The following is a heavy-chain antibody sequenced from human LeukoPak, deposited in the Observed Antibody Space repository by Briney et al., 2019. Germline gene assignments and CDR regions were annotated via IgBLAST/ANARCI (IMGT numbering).Heavy chain of an antibody. D-gene: IGHD5-12*01. CDR2: IYYSGST. Sequence: SETLSLTCTVSGGSISSYYWSWIRQPPGKGLEWIGYIYYSGSTNYNPSLKSRVTISVDTSKNQFSLKLSSVTAADTAVYYCARGGSGYEEIDYWGQGTLVTVSS. CDR3: ARGGSGYEEIDY. CDR1: GGSISSYY. V-gene: IGHV4-59*01. J-gene: IGHJ4*02.